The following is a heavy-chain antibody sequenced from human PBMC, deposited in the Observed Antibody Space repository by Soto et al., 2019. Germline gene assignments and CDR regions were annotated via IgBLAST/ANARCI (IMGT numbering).Heavy chain of an antibody. D-gene: IGHD2-15*01. CDR2: ISSSSSTI. Sequence: GGSLRLSCAASGFTFSSYSMNWVRQAPGKGLEWVSYISSSSSTIYYADSVKGRFTISRDNAKNSLYLQMNSLRAEDTAVYYCARDQSDCSGGSCYSGYDPFDYWGQGTLVTVSS. CDR1: GFTFSSYS. J-gene: IGHJ4*02. CDR3: ARDQSDCSGGSCYSGYDPFDY. V-gene: IGHV3-48*01.